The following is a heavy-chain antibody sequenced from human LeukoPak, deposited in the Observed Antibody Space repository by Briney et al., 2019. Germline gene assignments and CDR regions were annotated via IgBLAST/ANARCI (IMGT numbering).Heavy chain of an antibody. Sequence: GGSLRLSCAAPGFTFSDYSMNWVRQAPGKGLEWVSSISFSSRSIYYADSVKGRFTISRDNAKNSLNLQMNSLRAEDTAVYYCARPRLSHYDSSGFYPFDYWGQGTLVTVSS. CDR3: ARPRLSHYDSSGFYPFDY. J-gene: IGHJ4*02. CDR2: ISFSSRSI. CDR1: GFTFSDYS. V-gene: IGHV3-21*01. D-gene: IGHD3-22*01.